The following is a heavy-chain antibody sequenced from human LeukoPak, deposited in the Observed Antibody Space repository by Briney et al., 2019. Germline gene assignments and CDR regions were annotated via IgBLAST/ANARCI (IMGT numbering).Heavy chain of an antibody. Sequence: GASVKVSCKASGGTFSSYAISWVRQAPGQGLEWMGGIIPIFGTANYAQKFQGRVTITTDESTSTAYMELSSLRSEDTAVYYCATGYSYGLPFDYWGQGTLVTVSS. V-gene: IGHV1-69*05. CDR2: IIPIFGTA. J-gene: IGHJ4*02. CDR1: GGTFSSYA. CDR3: ATGYSYGLPFDY. D-gene: IGHD5-18*01.